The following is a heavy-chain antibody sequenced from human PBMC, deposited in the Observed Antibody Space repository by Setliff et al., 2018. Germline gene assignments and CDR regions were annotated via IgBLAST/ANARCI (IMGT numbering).Heavy chain of an antibody. CDR1: GYMFTTYA. CDR2: INTNTGDP. D-gene: IGHD3-10*01. J-gene: IGHJ6*03. V-gene: IGHV7-4-1*02. Sequence: ASVKVSCKASGYMFTTYAMSWIRQVPGQGFEWMGWINTNTGDPIYVQGFTGRFVFSLDTSVSTAYLHISGLKAEDTAVYYCARASRFGTVVYKGDYYMDVWGKGTTVTVSS. CDR3: ARASRFGTVVYKGDYYMDV.